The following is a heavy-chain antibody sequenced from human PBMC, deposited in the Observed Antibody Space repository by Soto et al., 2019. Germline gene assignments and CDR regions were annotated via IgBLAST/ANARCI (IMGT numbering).Heavy chain of an antibody. CDR3: ARGSGPMIEWH. Sequence: ASVKVSCEACGYTFTSYAMHWVRQAPGQRLEWMGWINAGNGNTKYSQKFQGRVTITRDTSASTAYMELSSLRSEDTAVYYCARGSGPMIEWHWGQGTLVTVSS. V-gene: IGHV1-3*01. CDR1: GYTFTSYA. D-gene: IGHD3-22*01. J-gene: IGHJ4*02. CDR2: INAGNGNT.